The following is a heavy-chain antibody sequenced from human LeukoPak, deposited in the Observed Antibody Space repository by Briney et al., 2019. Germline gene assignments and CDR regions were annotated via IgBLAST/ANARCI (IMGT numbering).Heavy chain of an antibody. V-gene: IGHV4-34*01. D-gene: IGHD5-12*01. J-gene: IGHJ4*02. Sequence: SETLSLTCAVYGGSFRGFYWIWIRQTSGKSLEWIGEINHSGSTNYNPSLKSRVTMSVDTSKNQFSLNLRSMTAADAGIYYCAREDIAGRVTTILPYWGQGTPVTVSS. CDR2: INHSGST. CDR3: AREDIAGRVTTILPY. CDR1: GGSFRGFY.